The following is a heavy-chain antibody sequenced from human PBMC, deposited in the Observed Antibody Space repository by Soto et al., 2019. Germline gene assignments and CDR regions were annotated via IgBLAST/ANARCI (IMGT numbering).Heavy chain of an antibody. CDR2: IDPADSET. Sequence: PGESLKISCKGSGYSFITYWIAWVRQKPGKGLEWMGIIDPADSETKYSPSFQGQVTISADKSINTAYLQWSSLKASDTAMYYCARLGQGGCVQGMDVWGQGTTVTVSS. CDR3: ARLGQGGCVQGMDV. J-gene: IGHJ6*02. D-gene: IGHD6-19*01. V-gene: IGHV5-51*01. CDR1: GYSFITYW.